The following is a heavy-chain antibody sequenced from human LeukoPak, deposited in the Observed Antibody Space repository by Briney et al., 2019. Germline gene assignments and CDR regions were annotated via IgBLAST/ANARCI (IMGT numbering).Heavy chain of an antibody. Sequence: SVKVSCKASGFTFTSSAMQWVRQARGQRLEWIGWIVVGSGSTNYAQKFQERVTITRDMSTSTAYMELSSLRSEDAAVYYCAAGRYDILTGYYNNYYGMDVWGQGTTVTVSS. J-gene: IGHJ6*02. CDR2: IVVGSGST. CDR1: GFTFTSSA. V-gene: IGHV1-58*02. CDR3: AAGRYDILTGYYNNYYGMDV. D-gene: IGHD3-9*01.